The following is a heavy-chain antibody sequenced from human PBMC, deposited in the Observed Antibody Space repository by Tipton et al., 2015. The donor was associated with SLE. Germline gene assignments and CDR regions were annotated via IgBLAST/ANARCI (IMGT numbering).Heavy chain of an antibody. CDR2: IYYSGNT. CDR3: AYRTGSRAFDY. Sequence: TLSLTCTVSGGSISSHYWSWIRQPPGKGLEWIGYIYYSGNTNYNPSLKSRVTISVDTSKNQFSLKLSSVTAADTAVYYCAYRTGSRAFDYWGQGNMVTVSS. D-gene: IGHD1-26*01. CDR1: GGSISSHY. J-gene: IGHJ4*02. V-gene: IGHV4-59*11.